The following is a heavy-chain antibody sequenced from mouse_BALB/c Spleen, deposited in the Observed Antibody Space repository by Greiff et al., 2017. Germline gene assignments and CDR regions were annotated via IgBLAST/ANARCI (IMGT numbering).Heavy chain of an antibody. Sequence: VQLKESGGGLVKPGGSLKLSCAASGFTFSSYTMSWVRQTPEKRLEWVATISSGGSTYYPDSVKGRFTISRDNARNILYLQMSSLRSEDTAMYYCARGGSSSYYYAMDYWGQGTSVTVSS. CDR3: ARGGSSSYYYAMDY. CDR1: GFTFSSYT. D-gene: IGHD1-1*01. V-gene: IGHV5-6-5*01. J-gene: IGHJ4*01. CDR2: ISSGGST.